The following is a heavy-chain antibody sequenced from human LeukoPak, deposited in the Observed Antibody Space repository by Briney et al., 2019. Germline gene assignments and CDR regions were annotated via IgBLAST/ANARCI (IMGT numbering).Heavy chain of an antibody. D-gene: IGHD3-22*01. J-gene: IGHJ5*02. CDR1: GYTFTSYG. Sequence: ASVKVSCKASGYTFTSYGISWVRQAPGQGLEWMGWISAYNGNTNYAQKLQGRVTMTTDTSTSTAYVELRSLRSDDTAVYYCARNIGYDSSGYYNPWGQGTLVTVSS. V-gene: IGHV1-18*01. CDR2: ISAYNGNT. CDR3: ARNIGYDSSGYYNP.